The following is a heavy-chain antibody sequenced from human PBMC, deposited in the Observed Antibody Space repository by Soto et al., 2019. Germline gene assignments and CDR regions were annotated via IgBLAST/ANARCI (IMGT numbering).Heavy chain of an antibody. CDR1: GFNFSNHW. V-gene: IGHV3-48*03. D-gene: IGHD6-19*01. CDR3: ARDRGSGWYPY. CDR2: ISSSGSTI. J-gene: IGHJ4*02. Sequence: RLSCAASGFNFSNHWMHWVRQAPGKGLEWVSYISSSGSTIYYADSVKGRFTISRDNAKNSLYLQMNSLRAEDTAVYYCARDRGSGWYPYWGQGTLVTVSS.